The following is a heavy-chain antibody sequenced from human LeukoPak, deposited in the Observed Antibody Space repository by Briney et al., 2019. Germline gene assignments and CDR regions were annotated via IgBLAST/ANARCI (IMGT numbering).Heavy chain of an antibody. CDR2: ISAYNGNT. D-gene: IGHD5/OR15-5a*01. V-gene: IGHV1-18*01. Sequence: ASVKVSCTASGYTFTSYGISRVRQAPGQGLEWMGWISAYNGNTNYAQKLQGRVTMTTDTSTSTAYMELRSLRSDDTAVYYCARDRNLREDFDSWGQGTLVTVSS. J-gene: IGHJ4*02. CDR1: GYTFTSYG. CDR3: ARDRNLREDFDS.